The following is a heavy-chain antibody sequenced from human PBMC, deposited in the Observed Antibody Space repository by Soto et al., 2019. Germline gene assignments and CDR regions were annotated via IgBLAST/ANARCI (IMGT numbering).Heavy chain of an antibody. Sequence: SETLSLTCSVSGDSISSVDYFWAWIRQPPGQALEYIGYIYKSATTYYNPSFESRAAISLDTSKSQFSLNVTSVTAADTAVYFCARGRYCINGRCFPNWLDSWGQGTMVTVYS. J-gene: IGHJ5*01. CDR3: ARGRYCINGRCFPNWLDS. CDR1: GDSISSVDYF. V-gene: IGHV4-30-4*01. CDR2: IYKSATT. D-gene: IGHD2-8*01.